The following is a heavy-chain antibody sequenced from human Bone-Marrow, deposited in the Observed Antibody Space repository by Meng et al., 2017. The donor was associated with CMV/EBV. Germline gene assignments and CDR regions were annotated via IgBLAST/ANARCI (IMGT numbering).Heavy chain of an antibody. CDR2: INPATSNA. J-gene: IGHJ4*02. Sequence: VQLVQSGAEMKKPGASVKVSCKASGYTFPNYAIHWMRQAPGQRLEWMGLINPATSNAKYSQTFQGRVTITRDTSATTAYMELSGLRSEDTAIYYCARGPYSSGWYGLVDYWGQGTLVTVSS. D-gene: IGHD6-19*01. CDR3: ARGPYSSGWYGLVDY. CDR1: GYTFPNYA. V-gene: IGHV1-3*01.